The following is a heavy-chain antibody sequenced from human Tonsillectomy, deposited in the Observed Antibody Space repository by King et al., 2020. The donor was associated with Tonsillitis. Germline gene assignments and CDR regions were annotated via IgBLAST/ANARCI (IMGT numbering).Heavy chain of an antibody. D-gene: IGHD1-26*01. J-gene: IGHJ4*02. CDR3: AGYVSGSFDY. Sequence: QLQESGPGVVKPSETLSLTCTVSGASISSSDHYWAWIRQPPGKGLEWIGYRYYSGTGFHNPSLKSRITISGGTSENRFSLKLSSVTAADTAVYFCAGYVSGSFDYWGQGALVTVSS. CDR1: GASISSSDHY. CDR2: RYYSGTG. V-gene: IGHV4-39*01.